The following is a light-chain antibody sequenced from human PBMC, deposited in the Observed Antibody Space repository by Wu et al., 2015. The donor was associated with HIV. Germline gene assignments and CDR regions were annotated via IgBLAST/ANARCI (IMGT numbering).Light chain of an antibody. V-gene: IGKV3-20*01. CDR3: QXYSKSRYS. Sequence: EIVLTQSPRTLSLSPGERVTLSCRASQSVDSTYLTWYQQKRGQAPRLLIYGASSRATGIPDRFSGSGSGTDFTLTISRLEPEDCAVYYCQXYSKSRYSFGQGSRLEXK. CDR1: QSVDSTY. J-gene: IGKJ2*03. CDR2: GAS.